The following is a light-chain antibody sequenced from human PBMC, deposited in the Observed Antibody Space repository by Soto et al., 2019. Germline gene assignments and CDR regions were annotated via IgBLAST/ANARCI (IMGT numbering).Light chain of an antibody. J-gene: IGKJ1*01. Sequence: EIVLTQSPGTLSFSPGERATLSCRASQSITNNYLAWYQQKAGQVPRLLLYGASTRPPGIPDRFSGSGSGTDFTLTITRLEPDDFSVYYCQHYGSSPRTFGQGTKVEIK. CDR3: QHYGSSPRT. V-gene: IGKV3-20*01. CDR2: GAS. CDR1: QSITNNY.